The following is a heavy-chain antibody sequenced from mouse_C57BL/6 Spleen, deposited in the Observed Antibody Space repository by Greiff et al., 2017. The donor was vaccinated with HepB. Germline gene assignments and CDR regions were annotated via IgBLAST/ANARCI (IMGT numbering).Heavy chain of an antibody. D-gene: IGHD1-1*01. J-gene: IGHJ1*03. CDR1: GYTFTDYN. Sequence: EVQLQQSGPELVKPGASVKMSCKASGYTFTDYNMHWVKQSHGKSLEWIGYINPNNGGTSYNQKFKGKATLTVNKSSSTAYMEHRSLTSGDSAVYYWARGLLRSRYFDVWGTGTTVTVSS. CDR3: ARGLLRSRYFDV. V-gene: IGHV1-22*01. CDR2: INPNNGGT.